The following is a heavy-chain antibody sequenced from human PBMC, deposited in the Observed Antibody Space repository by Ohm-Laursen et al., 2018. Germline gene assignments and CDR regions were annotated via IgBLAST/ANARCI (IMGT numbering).Heavy chain of an antibody. J-gene: IGHJ6*02. CDR2: IYYSGST. CDR3: ARTRVPDV. V-gene: IGHV4-38-2*01. CDR1: GYSISSGYY. D-gene: IGHD3-10*01. Sequence: SQTLSLTCAVSGYSISSGYYWGWIRQPPGKGPEWIGNIYYSGSTFYNPSLKSRFAISVDTSKNQFSLKLNSVTAADTAVYYCARTRVPDVWGQGTTVTVSS.